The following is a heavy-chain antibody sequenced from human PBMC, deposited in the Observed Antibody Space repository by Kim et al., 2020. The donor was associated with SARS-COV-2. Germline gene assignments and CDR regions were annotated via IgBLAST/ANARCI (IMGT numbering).Heavy chain of an antibody. Sequence: SETLSLTCAVYGGSFSGYYWSWIRQPPGKGLEWIGEINHSGSTNYNPSLKSRVTISVDTSKNQFSLKLSSVTAADTAVYYCARGLRRVLRFLGTDAFDIWGQGTMVTVSS. CDR3: ARGLRRVLRFLGTDAFDI. CDR1: GGSFSGYY. V-gene: IGHV4-34*01. D-gene: IGHD3-3*01. CDR2: INHSGST. J-gene: IGHJ3*02.